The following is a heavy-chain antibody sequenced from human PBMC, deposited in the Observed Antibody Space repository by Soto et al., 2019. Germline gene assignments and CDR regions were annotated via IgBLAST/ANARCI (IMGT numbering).Heavy chain of an antibody. Sequence: GGSLRLSCAASGFTFSSYSMNWVRQAPGKGLEWVSSISSSSSYIYYADSVKGRFTISRDNAKNSLYLQMNSLRAEDTAVYYCARDDCSSTSCYLYYYYYGMDVWGQGTTVTVSS. V-gene: IGHV3-21*01. CDR1: GFTFSSYS. CDR2: ISSSSSYI. CDR3: ARDDCSSTSCYLYYYYYGMDV. J-gene: IGHJ6*02. D-gene: IGHD2-2*01.